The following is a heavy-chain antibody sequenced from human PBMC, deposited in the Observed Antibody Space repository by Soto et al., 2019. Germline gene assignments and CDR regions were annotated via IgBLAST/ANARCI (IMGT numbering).Heavy chain of an antibody. CDR1: GFTFSSYG. J-gene: IGHJ6*02. CDR2: ISYDGSNK. V-gene: IGHV3-30*18. Sequence: QVPLVESGGGVVQPGRSLRLSCAASGFTFSSYGMHWVRQAPGKGLEWVAVISYDGSNKYYADSVKGRFTISRDNSXNXXYLQMNSLRAEDTAVYYCAKDRPSGSRPYYYGMDVWGQGTTVTVSS. D-gene: IGHD1-26*01. CDR3: AKDRPSGSRPYYYGMDV.